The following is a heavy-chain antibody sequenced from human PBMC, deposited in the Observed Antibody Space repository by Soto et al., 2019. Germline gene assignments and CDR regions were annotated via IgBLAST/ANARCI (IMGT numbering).Heavy chain of an antibody. J-gene: IGHJ6*02. CDR1: GGSISSGDYY. D-gene: IGHD3-16*01. CDR2: IYYSGST. CDR3: ARGAPPGGFYYYYGMDV. Sequence: PSETLSLTCTVSGGSISSGDYYWSWIRQPPGKGLEWIGYIYYSGSTYYNPSLKSRVTISVDTSKNQFSLKLSSVTAADTAVYYCARGAPPGGFYYYYGMDVWGQGTTVTVSS. V-gene: IGHV4-30-4*01.